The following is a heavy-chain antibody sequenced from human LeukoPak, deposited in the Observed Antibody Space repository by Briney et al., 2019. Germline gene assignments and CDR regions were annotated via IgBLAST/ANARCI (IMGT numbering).Heavy chain of an antibody. CDR1: GFTVSSNY. Sequence: GSLRLSCAASGFTVSSNYMNWVRQAPGKGLEWVSGITGSGGSTYYADSVKGRFTISRDNSKNTLYLQMNSLRAEDTAVYYCANDLGWIQLNLGRGQGTLVTVSS. CDR2: ITGSGGST. J-gene: IGHJ4*02. V-gene: IGHV3-23*01. CDR3: ANDLGWIQLNLG. D-gene: IGHD5-18*01.